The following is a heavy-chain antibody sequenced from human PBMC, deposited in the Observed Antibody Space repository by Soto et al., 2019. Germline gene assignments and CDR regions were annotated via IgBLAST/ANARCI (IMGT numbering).Heavy chain of an antibody. CDR2: ISYDGSNK. CDR3: ASAPDDMGVVVAAPALGGRDV. V-gene: IGHV3-30*03. Sequence: QVQLVESGGGVVQPGRSLRLSCAASGFTFSSYGMHWVRQAPGKGLEWVAVISYDGSNKYYADSVKGRFTISRDNSKNALYLQLSCLRAEEAAVYYCASAPDDMGVVVAAPALGGRDVWGQGSTVTVSS. CDR1: GFTFSSYG. D-gene: IGHD2-15*01. J-gene: IGHJ6*02.